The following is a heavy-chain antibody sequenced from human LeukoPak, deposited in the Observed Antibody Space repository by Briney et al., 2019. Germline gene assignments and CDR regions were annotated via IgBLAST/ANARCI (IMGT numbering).Heavy chain of an antibody. J-gene: IGHJ6*02. Sequence: ASVKVSCKASGYTFTSYDTNWVRQATGQGLEWMGWMNPNSGNTGYAQKFQGRVTMTRNTSISTAYMELSSLRSEDTAVYYCARGRSTWIQLWFDYYYYGMDVWGQGTTVTVSS. V-gene: IGHV1-8*01. CDR3: ARGRSTWIQLWFDYYYYGMDV. D-gene: IGHD5-18*01. CDR2: MNPNSGNT. CDR1: GYTFTSYD.